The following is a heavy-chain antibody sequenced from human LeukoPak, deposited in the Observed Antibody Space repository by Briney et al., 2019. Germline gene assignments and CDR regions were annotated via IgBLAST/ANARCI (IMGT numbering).Heavy chain of an antibody. V-gene: IGHV4-31*03. CDR1: GGSISNGVYY. J-gene: IGHJ4*02. Sequence: PSEILSLTCTVSGGSISNGVYYWSWIRQHPGKGLEWIGYIYYSGSTYYSPSLKSRLTMSVDTSKNQFSLKLSSVTAADTAVYYCARDLGGGSFDFWGQGALVTVSS. CDR2: IYYSGST. D-gene: IGHD2-15*01. CDR3: ARDLGGGSFDF.